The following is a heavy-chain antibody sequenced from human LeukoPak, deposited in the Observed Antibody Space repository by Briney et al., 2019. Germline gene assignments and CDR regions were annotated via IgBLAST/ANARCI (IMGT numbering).Heavy chain of an antibody. CDR3: ARDGTYSSPSFDY. V-gene: IGHV3-30*03. Sequence: GGSLRLSCAASGFTFSSYGMHWVRQAPGKGLEWVAVISYDGSNKYYADSVKGRFTISRDNSKNTLYLQMNSLRAEDTAVYYCARDGTYSSPSFDYWGQGTLVTVSS. J-gene: IGHJ4*02. D-gene: IGHD6-6*01. CDR2: ISYDGSNK. CDR1: GFTFSSYG.